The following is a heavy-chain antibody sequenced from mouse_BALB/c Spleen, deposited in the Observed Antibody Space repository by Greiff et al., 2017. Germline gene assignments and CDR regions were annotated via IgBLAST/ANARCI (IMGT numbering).Heavy chain of an antibody. CDR2: IWAGGST. J-gene: IGHJ4*01. Sequence: QVQLQQSGPGLVAPSQSLSITCTVSGFSLTSYGVHWVRQPPGKGLEWLGVIWAGGSTNYNSALMSRLSISKDNSKSQVFLKMNSLQTDDTAMYYCARDRGDGNYVNYYAMDYWGQGTSVTVSS. V-gene: IGHV2-9*02. D-gene: IGHD2-1*01. CDR3: ARDRGDGNYVNYYAMDY. CDR1: GFSLTSYG.